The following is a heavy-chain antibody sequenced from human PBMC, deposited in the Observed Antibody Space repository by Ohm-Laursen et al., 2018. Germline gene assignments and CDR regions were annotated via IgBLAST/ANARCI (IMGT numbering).Heavy chain of an antibody. J-gene: IGHJ4*02. V-gene: IGHV3-11*04. CDR3: ARVLSGSYYGSGFDY. D-gene: IGHD1-26*01. CDR2: ISSGSVTI. Sequence: SLRLSCAASGFIFGDYSMTWIRQAPGKGLEWISYISSGSVTIHYADSVRGRFTISRDNAKDSLFLQMNSLRAEDTAVYYCARVLSGSYYGSGFDYWGQGTLVTVSS. CDR1: GFIFGDYS.